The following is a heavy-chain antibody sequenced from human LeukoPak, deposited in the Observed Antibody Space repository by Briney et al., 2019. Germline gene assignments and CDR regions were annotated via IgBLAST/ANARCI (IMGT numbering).Heavy chain of an antibody. J-gene: IGHJ6*03. CDR3: ARSSYCSSTSCYKYYYYYMDV. CDR1: GGTFSSYA. D-gene: IGHD2-2*02. CDR2: IIPIFGTA. Sequence: SVKVSCKASGGTFSSYAISWVRQAPGQGLEWMGGIIPIFGTANYAQKFQGRVTITADESTSTAYMELSSLRSEDTAVYYCARSSYCSSTSCYKYYYYYMDVWGKGTTVTVSS. V-gene: IGHV1-69*13.